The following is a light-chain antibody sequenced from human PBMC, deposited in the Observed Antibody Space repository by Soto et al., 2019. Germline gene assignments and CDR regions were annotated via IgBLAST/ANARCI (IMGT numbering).Light chain of an antibody. CDR3: QQYESYPMT. V-gene: IGKV1-5*03. Sequence: DSQMTQYPSTLSASIGDRVTITCRAGQSISSGLAWYQQKPGKDPKLLISKASTLQSGVPPRFSGSGSGTEFALTISSLQPDDFATYYCQQYESYPMTFGGGTKVEIK. CDR2: KAS. J-gene: IGKJ4*01. CDR1: QSISSG.